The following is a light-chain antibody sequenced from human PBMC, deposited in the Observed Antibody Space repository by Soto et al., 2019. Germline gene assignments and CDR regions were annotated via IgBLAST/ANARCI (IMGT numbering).Light chain of an antibody. CDR1: SSNIGNNY. CDR3: AAWDDSLSGVV. Sequence: QSVLTQPPSASGTPGQRVTISCSGTSSNIGNNYVCWYQKLPGTAPKLLIYRNNQRPSGVPDRFSGSKSGTSASLAISGLXXXXXXXYYCAAWDDSLSGVVFGGGT. V-gene: IGLV1-47*01. J-gene: IGLJ2*01. CDR2: RNN.